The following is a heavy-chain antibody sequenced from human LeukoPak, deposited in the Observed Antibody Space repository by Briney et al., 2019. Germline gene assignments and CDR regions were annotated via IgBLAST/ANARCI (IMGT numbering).Heavy chain of an antibody. D-gene: IGHD6-19*01. CDR1: GFTVSSNY. CDR2: IYSGGST. Sequence: GGSLRLSCAASGFTVSSNYMSWVRQARGKGLEWVSVIYSGGSTYYADSVKGRFTISRDNSKNTLYLQMNSLRAEDTAVYYCARGQYSSGWWYYFDYWGQGTLVTVSS. V-gene: IGHV3-66*01. CDR3: ARGQYSSGWWYYFDY. J-gene: IGHJ4*02.